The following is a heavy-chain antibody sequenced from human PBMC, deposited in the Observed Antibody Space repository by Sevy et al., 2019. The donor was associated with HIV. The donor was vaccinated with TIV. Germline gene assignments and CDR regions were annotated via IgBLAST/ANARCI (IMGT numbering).Heavy chain of an antibody. J-gene: IGHJ5*02. D-gene: IGHD3-22*01. V-gene: IGHV1-18*01. CDR1: GYTFTSFG. Sequence: ASVKVSCKASGYTFTSFGISWVRQAPGQGLEWVGWISVYNGKINYAQKFQGRVTMTTDTSTSTAYMELKSLRSDDTDVYYCARRGAFDFDTSGFLSPWGQGTLVTVSS. CDR2: ISVYNGKI. CDR3: ARRGAFDFDTSGFLSP.